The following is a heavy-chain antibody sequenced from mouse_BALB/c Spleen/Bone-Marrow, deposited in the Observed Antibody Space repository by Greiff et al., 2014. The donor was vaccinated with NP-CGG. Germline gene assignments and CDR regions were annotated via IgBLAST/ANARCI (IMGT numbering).Heavy chain of an antibody. CDR3: ARDYDYGCAY. CDR2: VNPNNGGT. V-gene: IGHV1-26*01. J-gene: IGHJ3*01. D-gene: IGHD2-4*01. CDR1: GYSFTDYY. Sequence: EVKLMESGPDLVKPGASVKISCKASGYSFTDYYMHWVKQSHGKSLEWIGRVNPNNGGTNYNQKFKGKAILTVDKSSSTAYMELRSLTSEDSAVYFCARDYDYGCAYWGQGTLVTVSA.